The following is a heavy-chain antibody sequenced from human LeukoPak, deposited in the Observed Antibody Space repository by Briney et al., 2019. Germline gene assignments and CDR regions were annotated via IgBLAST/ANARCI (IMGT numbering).Heavy chain of an antibody. CDR2: IYYSGRT. CDR3: ARASSMFVSSRSMGWDS. D-gene: IGHD3-10*02. V-gene: IGHV4-59*01. CDR1: GGSISSYY. J-gene: IGHJ5*01. Sequence: SETLSLTCTVSGGSISSYYWSWIRQPPGKGLEWIGYIYYSGRTNYNPSLKSRVTISVDTSKNQFSLKLSSVTAADTAVYYCARASSMFVSSRSMGWDSWGQGTLVLVSS.